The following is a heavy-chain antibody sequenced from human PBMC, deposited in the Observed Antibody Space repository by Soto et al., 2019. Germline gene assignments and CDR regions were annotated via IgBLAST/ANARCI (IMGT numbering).Heavy chain of an antibody. V-gene: IGHV4-34*01. CDR1: GASSSSYY. Sequence: SETLSLTCTVSGASSSSYYWSWIRQPPGKGLEWIGEINHSGSTNYNPSLKSRVTISVDTSKNQFSLKLSSVTAADTAVYYCARTREGQIVVVPAANYYYYYMDVWGKGTTVTVSS. CDR2: INHSGST. J-gene: IGHJ6*03. CDR3: ARTREGQIVVVPAANYYYYYMDV. D-gene: IGHD2-2*01.